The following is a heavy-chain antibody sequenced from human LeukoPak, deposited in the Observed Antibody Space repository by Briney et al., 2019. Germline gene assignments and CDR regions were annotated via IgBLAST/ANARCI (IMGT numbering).Heavy chain of an antibody. V-gene: IGHV3-11*04. CDR1: GFTFSDYY. CDR3: ARDLGQYYDTSDNWFDP. CDR2: ISSSGSTI. Sequence: GGSLRLSCAASGFTFSDYYMSWVRQAPGKGLEWVSYISSSGSTIYYADSVKGRFTISRDNAKNSLYLQMNSLRAEDTAVYYCARDLGQYYDTSDNWFDPWGQGTLVTVSS. J-gene: IGHJ5*02. D-gene: IGHD3-22*01.